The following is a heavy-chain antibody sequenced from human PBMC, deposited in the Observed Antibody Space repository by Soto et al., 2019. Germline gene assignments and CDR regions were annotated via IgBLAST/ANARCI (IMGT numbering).Heavy chain of an antibody. V-gene: IGHV1-46*03. CDR3: ARDSEEQWLVQEGYMDV. Sequence: GASVKVSCKASGYTFTSYYMHWVRQAPGQGLEWMGIINPSGGSTSYAQKFQGRVTMTRDTSTSTVYMELSSLRSEDTAVYYCARDSEEQWLVQEGYMDVWGQGTTVTVSS. J-gene: IGHJ6*02. D-gene: IGHD6-19*01. CDR2: INPSGGST. CDR1: GYTFTSYY.